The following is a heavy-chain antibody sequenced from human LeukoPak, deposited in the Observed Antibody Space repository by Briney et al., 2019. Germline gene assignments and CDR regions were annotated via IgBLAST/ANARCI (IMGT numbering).Heavy chain of an antibody. D-gene: IGHD4-17*01. Sequence: SETLSLTCTVSGDSVSSFYWGWIRQPPGKGLEWIGNIYYSGSTNYNPSLKSRVTISVDTSKNQFSLKLSSVTAADTAIYYCTREYGFMTTVFHAFDIWGQGTMVTVSS. J-gene: IGHJ3*02. V-gene: IGHV4-59*02. CDR2: IYYSGST. CDR3: TREYGFMTTVFHAFDI. CDR1: GDSVSSFY.